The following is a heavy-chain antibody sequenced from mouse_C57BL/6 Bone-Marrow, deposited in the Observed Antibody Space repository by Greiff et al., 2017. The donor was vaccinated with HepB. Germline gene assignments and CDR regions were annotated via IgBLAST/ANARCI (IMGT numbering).Heavy chain of an antibody. D-gene: IGHD2-2*01. J-gene: IGHJ1*03. V-gene: IGHV2-9-1*01. CDR2: IWTGGGT. CDR3: ASPMVTTWYFDV. CDR1: GFSLTSYA. Sequence: VKVVESGPGLVAPSQSLSITCTVSGFSLTSYAISWVRQPPGKGLEWLVVIWTGGGTNYNSALKSRLSISKDNSKSQVFLKMNSLQTDDTARYYCASPMVTTWYFDVWGTGTTVTVSS.